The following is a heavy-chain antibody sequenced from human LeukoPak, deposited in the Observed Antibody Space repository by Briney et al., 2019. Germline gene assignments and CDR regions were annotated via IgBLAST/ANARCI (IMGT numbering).Heavy chain of an antibody. V-gene: IGHV3-23*01. CDR1: GFTFSSYA. D-gene: IGHD3-10*01. J-gene: IGHJ6*02. CDR3: AKDIYYYGSGSYYTLYHYYYGMDV. CDR2: ISGSGGST. Sequence: GGSLRLSCAASGFTFSSYAMSWVRQAPGKGLEWVSAISGSGGSTYYADSVKGRFTISRDNSKNTLYLQMNNLRAEDTAVYYCAKDIYYYGSGSYYTLYHYYYGMDVWGQGTTVTVSS.